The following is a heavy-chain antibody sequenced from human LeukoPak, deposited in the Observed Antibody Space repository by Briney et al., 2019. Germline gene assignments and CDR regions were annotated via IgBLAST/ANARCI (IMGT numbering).Heavy chain of an antibody. CDR3: AKGHYFDARGAYSYNDH. V-gene: IGHV3-30-3*02. CDR1: GFTFSSYA. D-gene: IGHD3-22*01. J-gene: IGHJ4*02. CDR2: ISYDGTNK. Sequence: GGSLRLSCAASGFTFSSYAMHWVRQAPGKGLEWVAVISYDGTNKYYADSVRGRFTISRDNSKNTLYLQMNSLRAEDTAIYYCAKGHYFDARGAYSYNDHWGQGILVTVSS.